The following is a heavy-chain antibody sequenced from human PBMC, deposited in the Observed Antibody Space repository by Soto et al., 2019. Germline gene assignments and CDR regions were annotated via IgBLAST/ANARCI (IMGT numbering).Heavy chain of an antibody. CDR3: AREMYYDFWSGYYLTAFDI. V-gene: IGHV3-7*01. CDR1: GFTFSSYW. CDR2: IKQDGSEK. J-gene: IGHJ3*02. Sequence: PGGSLRLSCAASGFTFSSYWMSWVRQAPGKGLEWVANIKQDGSEKYYVDSVKGRFTISRDNAKNSLYLQMNSLRAEDTAVYYCAREMYYDFWSGYYLTAFDIRGQGTMVPVSS. D-gene: IGHD3-3*01.